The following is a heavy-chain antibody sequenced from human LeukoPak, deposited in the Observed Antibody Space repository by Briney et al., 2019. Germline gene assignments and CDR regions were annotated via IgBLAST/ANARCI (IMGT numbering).Heavy chain of an antibody. CDR3: ARVKMGATASDYYYYYMDV. CDR1: GFTFCDYT. CDR2: ITSNGAYT. V-gene: IGHV3-64*02. J-gene: IGHJ6*03. D-gene: IGHD1-26*01. Sequence: GGSLRLSCAASGFTFCDYTIHWVRQAPGKRLQSVSAITSNGAYTHYADSVKGRFTISRDNSRNAVFLQMGGLRIEDMAVYYCARVKMGATASDYYYYYMDVWGTGTTVTVSS.